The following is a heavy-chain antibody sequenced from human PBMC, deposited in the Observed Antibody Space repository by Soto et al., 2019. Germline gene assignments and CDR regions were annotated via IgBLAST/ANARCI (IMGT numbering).Heavy chain of an antibody. D-gene: IGHD3-16*01. V-gene: IGHV3-30*19. CDR1: GFTFRSYV. CDR2: TSYDGSDK. Sequence: QVQLVESGGGVVQPGTSLRVSCVGSGFTFRSYVMHWVRQAPGKGLEWVALTSYDGSDKYYDDSVRGRFTISRDNSRNTVDLQMDSLRLEDTALYYCARWGTTGGLDVWGQGTLVSESS. J-gene: IGHJ1*01. CDR3: ARWGTTGGLDV.